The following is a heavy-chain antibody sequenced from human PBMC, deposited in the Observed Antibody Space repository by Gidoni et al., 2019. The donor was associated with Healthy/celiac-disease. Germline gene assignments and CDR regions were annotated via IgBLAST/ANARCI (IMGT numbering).Heavy chain of an antibody. D-gene: IGHD3-9*01. V-gene: IGHV2-5*01. J-gene: IGHJ4*02. Sequence: QITLKESGPTLVKPTQTPTLTCTFSGFSLSTSGVGVGWIRQPPGKALEWLALIYWNDDKRYSPSLKSRLTITKDTSKNQVVLTMTNMDPVDTATYYCAHRRGDYYDILTGYSMGYYFDYWGQGTLVTVSS. CDR3: AHRRGDYYDILTGYSMGYYFDY. CDR2: IYWNDDK. CDR1: GFSLSTSGVG.